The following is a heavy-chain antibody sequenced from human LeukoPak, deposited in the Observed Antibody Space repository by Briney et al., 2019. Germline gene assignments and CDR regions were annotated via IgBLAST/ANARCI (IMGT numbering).Heavy chain of an antibody. CDR1: GGTFSSYA. J-gene: IGHJ3*02. D-gene: IGHD5-12*01. CDR2: IIPIFGTA. V-gene: IGHV1-69*06. Sequence: SVKVSCKASGGTFSSYAISWVRQAPGQGLEWMGGIIPIFGTANYAQKFQGRVTITADKSTSTAYMELSSLRSEDTAVYYCARDISSGYDGTDAFDIWGQGTMVIVSS. CDR3: ARDISSGYDGTDAFDI.